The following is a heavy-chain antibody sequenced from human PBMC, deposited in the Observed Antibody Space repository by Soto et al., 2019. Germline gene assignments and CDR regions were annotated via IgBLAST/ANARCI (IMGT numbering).Heavy chain of an antibody. J-gene: IGHJ4*02. D-gene: IGHD6-19*01. Sequence: ASVKVSCKTSGYTFTGYYIHWIRQAPGQGLEWMGWINPNSGDSDYSQEFQGRVTMTSDTSITTAYMQLTRLRSDDTAVYYCARREQWLENFDFWGQGTPVTVSS. CDR1: GYTFTGYY. CDR3: ARREQWLENFDF. CDR2: INPNSGDS. V-gene: IGHV1-2*02.